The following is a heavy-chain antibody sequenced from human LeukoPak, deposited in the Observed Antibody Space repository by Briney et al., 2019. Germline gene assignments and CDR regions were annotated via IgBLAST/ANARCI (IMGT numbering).Heavy chain of an antibody. CDR1: GFTFSTHW. CDR3: ASLLTPYHGSGGGGMDV. CDR2: ISGDGSMT. V-gene: IGHV3-74*01. D-gene: IGHD3-10*01. J-gene: IGHJ6*02. Sequence: PGGSLRLSCAASGFTFSTHWMYWVRQAPGKELVWVSRISGDGSMTSYADSGKGRFTISRDNAEDTLFLQMTSLRGEDTALYFCASLLTPYHGSGGGGMDVWGQGTTVTVSS.